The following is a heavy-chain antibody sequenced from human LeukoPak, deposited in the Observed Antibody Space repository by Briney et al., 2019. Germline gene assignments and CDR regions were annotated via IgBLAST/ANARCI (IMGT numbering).Heavy chain of an antibody. V-gene: IGHV3-74*01. D-gene: IGHD5-18*01. CDR2: IKTDGSTT. Sequence: GGSPRLSCAASGFTFSSYWMHWVRQAPGKGLVWVSRIKTDGSTTTYADSVKGRFTISRDNAKNTLYLQMNSLRAEDTAVYYCVRGPREYNYGTFDYWGQGTLVTVSS. J-gene: IGHJ4*02. CDR1: GFTFSSYW. CDR3: VRGPREYNYGTFDY.